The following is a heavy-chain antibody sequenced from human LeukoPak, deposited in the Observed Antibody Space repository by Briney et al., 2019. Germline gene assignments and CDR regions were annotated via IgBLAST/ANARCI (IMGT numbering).Heavy chain of an antibody. Sequence: PGGSLRLSCAASGFSVSSNHMSWVRQAPGKGLEYISVVYSGGRTYYSDSVKGRFTISRDIPKNTLYLQMNSLKAEDTAVYYCTRQKWQLPFHWGQGTLVTVSS. CDR1: GFSVSSNH. CDR3: TRQKWQLPFH. CDR2: VYSGGRT. D-gene: IGHD1-26*01. V-gene: IGHV3-53*01. J-gene: IGHJ4*02.